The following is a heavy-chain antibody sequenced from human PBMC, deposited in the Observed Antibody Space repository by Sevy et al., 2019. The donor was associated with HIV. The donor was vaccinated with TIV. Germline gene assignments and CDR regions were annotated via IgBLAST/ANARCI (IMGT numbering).Heavy chain of an antibody. CDR3: ATNAPGYYDILTGYLSPDY. Sequence: SETLSLTCTVSGGSISGSNYYWGWIRQPPGKGLEWIATIYYSGSTYYNPSLKSRVTISVDTSKNQFSLNLSPVTAADTAVYYCATNAPGYYDILTGYLSPDYWGQGTLVTVSS. D-gene: IGHD3-9*01. CDR1: GGSISGSNYY. CDR2: IYYSGST. J-gene: IGHJ4*02. V-gene: IGHV4-39*01.